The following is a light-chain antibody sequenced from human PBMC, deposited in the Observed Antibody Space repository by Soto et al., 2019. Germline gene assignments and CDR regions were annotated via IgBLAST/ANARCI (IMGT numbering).Light chain of an antibody. CDR2: GAS. CDR1: QSVSSN. J-gene: IGKJ5*01. CDR3: QQYNNWPGT. V-gene: IGKV3-15*01. Sequence: EIVLTQSPATLSLSPGERATLSCRASQSVSSNLAWYQQKPGQAPRLLIYGASTRATGIPARFSGSGSGTEFTLTISSLQSEDFAVYYCQQYNNWPGTFGQGTRLEI.